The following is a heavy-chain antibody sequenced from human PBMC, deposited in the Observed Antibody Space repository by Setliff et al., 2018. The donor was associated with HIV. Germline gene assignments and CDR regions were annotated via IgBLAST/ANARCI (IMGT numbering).Heavy chain of an antibody. CDR1: GDSISSAGYN. CDR2: IYSSGSA. D-gene: IGHD5-12*01. V-gene: IGHV4-31*03. J-gene: IGHJ4*01. Sequence: SETLSLTCTVSGDSISSAGYNWNWIRQHPGKGLEWIGYIYSSGSAYYNPSLKSRVTISVDTSKNQFSLMLSSVAAADTAVYYCARGITYSAYESVGYYFDYWGHGTLVTVSS. CDR3: ARGITYSAYESVGYYFDY.